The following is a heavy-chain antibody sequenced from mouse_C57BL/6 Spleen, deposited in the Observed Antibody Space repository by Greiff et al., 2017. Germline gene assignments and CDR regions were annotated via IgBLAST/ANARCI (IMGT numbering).Heavy chain of an antibody. V-gene: IGHV1-22*01. J-gene: IGHJ4*01. CDR1: GYTFTDYN. D-gene: IGHD1-1*01. Sequence: EVKLQQSGPELVKPGASVKMSCKASGYTFTDYNMHWVKQSHGKSLEWIGYINPNNGGTSYNQKFKGKATLTVNKSSSTAYMALRSLTSEDSAVYYCAITTVDAMDYWGQGTSVTVSS. CDR2: INPNNGGT. CDR3: AITTVDAMDY.